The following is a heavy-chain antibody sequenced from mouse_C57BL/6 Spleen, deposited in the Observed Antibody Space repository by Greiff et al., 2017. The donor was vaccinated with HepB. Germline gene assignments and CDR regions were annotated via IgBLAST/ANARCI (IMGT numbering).Heavy chain of an antibody. J-gene: IGHJ2*01. CDR1: GYAFSSSW. CDR3: ARRGLSNYFDY. CDR2: IYPGDGDT. Sequence: LVESGPELVKPGASVKISCKASGYAFSSSWMNWVKQRPGKGLEWIGRIYPGDGDTNYNGKFKGKATLTADKSSSTAYMQLSSLTSEDSAVYFCARRGLSNYFDYWGQGTTLTVSS. V-gene: IGHV1-82*01. D-gene: IGHD2-2*01.